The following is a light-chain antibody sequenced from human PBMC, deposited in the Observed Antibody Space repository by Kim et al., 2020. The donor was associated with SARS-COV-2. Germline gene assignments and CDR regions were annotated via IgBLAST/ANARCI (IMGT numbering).Light chain of an antibody. CDR2: RNN. CDR1: SSNIGSNY. J-gene: IGLJ3*02. CDR3: AAWDDSLSGWV. V-gene: IGLV1-47*01. Sequence: QRVTIACSGSSSNIGSNYVYWYQQLPGTAPKLLIYRNNQRPSGVPDRFSGSKSGTSASLAISGLRSEDEADYYCAAWDDSLSGWVFGGGTKVTVL.